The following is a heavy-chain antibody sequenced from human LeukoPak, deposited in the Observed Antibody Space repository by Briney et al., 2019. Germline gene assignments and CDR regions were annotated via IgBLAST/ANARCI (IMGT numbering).Heavy chain of an antibody. D-gene: IGHD3-10*01. CDR1: GFTFSSYG. V-gene: IGHV3-33*08. Sequence: GRSLRLSCAASGFTFSSYGMHWVRQAPGKGLEWVAVIWYGGSNKYYADSVKGRFTISRDNSKNTLSLQMISLRAEDTAVYYCARGGFRGYYLDYWGQGTLVTVSS. CDR2: IWYGGSNK. CDR3: ARGGFRGYYLDY. J-gene: IGHJ4*02.